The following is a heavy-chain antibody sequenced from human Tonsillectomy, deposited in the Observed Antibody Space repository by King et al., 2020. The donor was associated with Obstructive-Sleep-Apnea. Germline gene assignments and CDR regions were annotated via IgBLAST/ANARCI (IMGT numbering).Heavy chain of an antibody. CDR2: INTNTGNP. CDR3: ARVRKEEVVTPYYYYYGMDV. Sequence: VQLVQSGSELKKPWASVKVSCKASGYTFTSSAMNWVRQAPGQGLEWMGWINTNTGNPTYAQGFTGRFVFSLDTSVSTAYMQISSLKAEDTAVSYCARVRKEEVVTPYYYYYGMDVWGQGTTVTVSS. D-gene: IGHD3-22*01. V-gene: IGHV7-4-1*02. CDR1: GYTFTSSA. J-gene: IGHJ6*02.